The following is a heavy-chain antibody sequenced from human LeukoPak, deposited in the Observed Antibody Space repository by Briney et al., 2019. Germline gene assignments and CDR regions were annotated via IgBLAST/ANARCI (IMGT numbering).Heavy chain of an antibody. V-gene: IGHV3-30*02. CDR1: GFAFSAYG. CDR2: IRYDGSNK. Sequence: PGGSLRLSCAASGFAFSAYGMHWVRQAPGKRLEWVAFIRYDGSNKYYADSVKGRFTISRDNSKNTLYLQMNSLGAEDTAVYYCARDQWEAVAGKNWFDPWGQGTLVTVSS. D-gene: IGHD6-19*01. CDR3: ARDQWEAVAGKNWFDP. J-gene: IGHJ5*02.